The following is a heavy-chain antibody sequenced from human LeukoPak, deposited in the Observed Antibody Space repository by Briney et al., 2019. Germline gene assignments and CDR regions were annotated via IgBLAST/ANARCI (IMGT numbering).Heavy chain of an antibody. CDR3: ASGLVVASLDI. CDR1: GFTFITYA. V-gene: IGHV3-23*01. Sequence: GGSLRLSCAASGFTFITYAMSWVRQAPGKGLEWVSGISAGGGTTCYADSVKGRFTISRDNSKNTPYLQMNTLRAEDTAVYYCASGLVVASLDIWGQGTLVTVSS. J-gene: IGHJ4*02. CDR2: ISAGGGTT. D-gene: IGHD2-2*01.